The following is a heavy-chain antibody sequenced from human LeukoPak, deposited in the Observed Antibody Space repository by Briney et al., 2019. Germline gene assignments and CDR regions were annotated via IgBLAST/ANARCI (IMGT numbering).Heavy chain of an antibody. Sequence: GGSLRLSCAASGFTFSSYAMSWVRQAPGKGLEWVSAISGSGGSTYYADSVKGRFTISRDNSKNTLYLQMNSLRAEDTAVYYCARRRHEYYYDSSGSKYYFDYWRQGTLVTVSS. J-gene: IGHJ4*02. D-gene: IGHD3-22*01. CDR2: ISGSGGST. CDR1: GFTFSSYA. V-gene: IGHV3-23*01. CDR3: ARRRHEYYYDSSGSKYYFDY.